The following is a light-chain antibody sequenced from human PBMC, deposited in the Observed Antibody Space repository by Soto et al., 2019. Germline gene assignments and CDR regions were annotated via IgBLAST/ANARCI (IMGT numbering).Light chain of an antibody. J-gene: IGLJ2*01. Sequence: QPVLTQPPSVSGAPGQRVTISCTGSSSNIGAGYDVHWYQQLPGTAPKLLIYGNSNRPSGVPDRFSGSKSGTSASLAITGLQAEDEADYYCQSYDSSLSASRVFGGGTQLTVL. CDR2: GNS. CDR3: QSYDSSLSASRV. V-gene: IGLV1-40*01. CDR1: SSNIGAGYD.